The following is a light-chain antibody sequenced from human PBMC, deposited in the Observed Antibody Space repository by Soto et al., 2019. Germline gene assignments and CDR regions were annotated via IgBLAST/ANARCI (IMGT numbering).Light chain of an antibody. CDR3: QQSYSTPRT. CDR1: QSISSY. J-gene: IGKJ1*01. CDR2: AAS. V-gene: IGKV1-39*01. Sequence: DIQMTQSPSSLSAYVGDRVTNTCRASQSISSYLNWYQQKPGKAPKLLIYAASSLQSGVPSRFGGSGSGTDFTLTISSLQPEDFATYYCQQSYSTPRTFGQGTKVDIK.